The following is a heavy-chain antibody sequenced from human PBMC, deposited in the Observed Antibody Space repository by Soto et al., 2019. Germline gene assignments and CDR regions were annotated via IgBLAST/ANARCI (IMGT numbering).Heavy chain of an antibody. J-gene: IGHJ6*02. V-gene: IGHV3-23*01. CDR2: ISGSGGST. D-gene: IGHD2-8*01. CDR3: AKDLMIGYRNPYYYYYGMDV. Sequence: PGGSLRLSCAASGFTFSSYAMSWVRQAPGKGLEWVSAISGSGGSTYYADSVKGRFTISRDNSKNTLYLQMNSLRAEDTAVYYCAKDLMIGYRNPYYYYYGMDVWGQGTTVTVSS. CDR1: GFTFSSYA.